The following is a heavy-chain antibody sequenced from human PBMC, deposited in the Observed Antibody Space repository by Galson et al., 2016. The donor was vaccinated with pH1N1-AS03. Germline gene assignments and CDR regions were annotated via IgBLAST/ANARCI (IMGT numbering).Heavy chain of an antibody. J-gene: IGHJ2*01. CDR3: AKLRRGPWYLDL. CDR2: FYYIANT. V-gene: IGHV4-59*12. D-gene: IGHD4-17*01. CDR1: GGSIGVSY. Sequence: LSLTCTVSGGSIGVSYWSWIRQSPGRGVEWTGYFYYIANTKYNPSLKSRVTISVDTSKNQFSLNLTSVTAADTAVYYCAKLRRGPWYLDLWGRGTMVTVSS.